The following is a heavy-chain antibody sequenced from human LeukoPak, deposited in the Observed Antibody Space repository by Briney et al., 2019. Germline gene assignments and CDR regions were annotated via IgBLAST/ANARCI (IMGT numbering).Heavy chain of an antibody. CDR3: ARDYFNSADY. D-gene: IGHD3-22*01. CDR1: GFTVSTNY. Sequence: GGSLRLSCAASGFTVSTNYMSWVRQAPGKGLVWVSGINNDDTIIKYADSVKGRFTISRDNAKNTLYLQMNSLTVEDTAVYYCARDYFNSADYWGQGTLVTVSS. V-gene: IGHV3-74*03. J-gene: IGHJ4*02. CDR2: INNDDTII.